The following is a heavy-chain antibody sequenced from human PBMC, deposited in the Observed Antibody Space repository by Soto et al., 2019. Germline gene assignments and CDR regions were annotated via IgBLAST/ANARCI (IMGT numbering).Heavy chain of an antibody. J-gene: IGHJ4*02. V-gene: IGHV4-31*03. CDR2: IYYSGGT. D-gene: IGHD1-7*01. CDR1: GGSFSSGSSY. CDR3: ARGTWNYYFDY. Sequence: SETLSLTCTVSGGSFSSGSSYWSWIRQHPGKGLEWIGFIYYSGGTYYNPSLKSRVTISVDSSKNQFSLNLSSVTAADTALYYCARGTWNYYFDYWGQGSLVTVSS.